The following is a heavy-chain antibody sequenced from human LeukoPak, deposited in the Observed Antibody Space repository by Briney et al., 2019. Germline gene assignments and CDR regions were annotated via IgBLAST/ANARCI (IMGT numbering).Heavy chain of an antibody. J-gene: IGHJ4*02. CDR2: IKQDGSEK. Sequence: GGSLRLYCAASGFTFSSYWMSWVRQAPGKGLEWVANIKQDGSEKYYVDSVKGRFTISRDNAKNSLYLQMNSLRAEDTAVYYCAREGIAVAVYLNYWGQGTLVTVSS. CDR3: AREGIAVAVYLNY. CDR1: GFTFSSYW. D-gene: IGHD6-19*01. V-gene: IGHV3-7*03.